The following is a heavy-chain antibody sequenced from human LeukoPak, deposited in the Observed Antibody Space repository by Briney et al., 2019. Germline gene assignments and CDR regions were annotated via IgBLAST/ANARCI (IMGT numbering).Heavy chain of an antibody. CDR2: IYYSGST. Sequence: SETLSLTCTVSGGSISSSSYYWGWIRQPPGKGLEWIGSIYYSGSTYYNPSLKGRLTMSVDTSKNHFSLRLRSVTAADTAVYYCARWGLYFYYMDVWGKGTTVAVSS. CDR1: GGSISSSSYY. J-gene: IGHJ6*03. V-gene: IGHV4-39*07. CDR3: ARWGLYFYYMDV. D-gene: IGHD3-16*01.